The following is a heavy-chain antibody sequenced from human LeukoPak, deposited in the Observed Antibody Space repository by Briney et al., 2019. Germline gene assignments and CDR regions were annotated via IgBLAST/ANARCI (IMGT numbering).Heavy chain of an antibody. Sequence: PGGSLRLSCAASGFTFSSNGMRWVRQAPGKGLEWVSTISGRDSNTYYADSVEGRFTISRDNSKNTLYLQMNSLRAEDTALYYCAKRSDYCGNGNYFYYWGQGIPVTVSS. J-gene: IGHJ4*02. CDR1: GFTFSSNG. CDR2: ISGRDSNT. V-gene: IGHV3-23*01. CDR3: AKRSDYCGNGNYFYY. D-gene: IGHD4-23*01.